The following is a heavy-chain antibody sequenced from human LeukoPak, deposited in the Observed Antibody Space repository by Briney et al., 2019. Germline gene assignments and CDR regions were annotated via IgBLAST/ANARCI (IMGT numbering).Heavy chain of an antibody. D-gene: IGHD3-10*01. CDR1: GYSISSLYY. CDR3: AREGSTSGTNWFDP. Sequence: PSETLSLTCAVSGYSISSLYYWGWIRQPPGKGLEWITSIHHSGSTDYNPSLKSRVTISVDTSKNQFSLKLTSVTAADTAVYYCAREGSTSGTNWFDPWGQGTLVTVSS. V-gene: IGHV4-38-2*02. CDR2: IHHSGST. J-gene: IGHJ5*02.